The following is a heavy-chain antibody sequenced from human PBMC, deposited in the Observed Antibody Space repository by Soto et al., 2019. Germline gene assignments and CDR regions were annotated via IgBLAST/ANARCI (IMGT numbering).Heavy chain of an antibody. V-gene: IGHV2-70*04. CDR3: TLTVGGVGSTFTLDY. CDR2: IDWDDDK. D-gene: IGHD1-26*01. CDR1: GFSLRTSGMR. Sequence: SGPTLVNPTQTLTLTCTFSGFSLRTSGMRVNWTRQSPGKVPEWLARIDWDDDKFYSASLKSRLTVSKDTSKNQVVLTMTNMDPVDTATYHCTLTVGGVGSTFTLDYWGRGALVTVSS. J-gene: IGHJ4*02.